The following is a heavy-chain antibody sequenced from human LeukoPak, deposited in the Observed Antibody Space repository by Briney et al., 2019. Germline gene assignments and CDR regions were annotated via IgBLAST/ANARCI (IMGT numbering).Heavy chain of an antibody. V-gene: IGHV3-30*02. CDR2: VRYDGSNK. CDR1: GFTFSSSC. D-gene: IGHD1-26*01. CDR3: AKDIALYREPLDY. Sequence: GGSLTLSCAAYGFTFSSSCMHWVRQTPGKGLEWVAFVRYDGSNKNYVDSVKGRFTISRDNSKNTLYLQMNSLRAEDTAVYYCAKDIALYREPLDYWGQGTLVTVSS. J-gene: IGHJ4*02.